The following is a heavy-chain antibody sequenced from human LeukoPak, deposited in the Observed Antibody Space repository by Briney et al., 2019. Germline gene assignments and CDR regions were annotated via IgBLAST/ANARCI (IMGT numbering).Heavy chain of an antibody. V-gene: IGHV3-23*01. CDR1: GFTFNSYA. D-gene: IGHD2-2*01. CDR2: ISGSGGST. CDR3: AKGVSTSWFGTAGNDAFDI. J-gene: IGHJ3*02. Sequence: PGGSLRLSCAASGFTFNSYAMSWVRQAPGKGLEWVSAISGSGGSTYYADSVKGRFTISRDNSKNTLYLQMNSLRAEDTAVYYCAKGVSTSWFGTAGNDAFDIWGQGTMIAVSS.